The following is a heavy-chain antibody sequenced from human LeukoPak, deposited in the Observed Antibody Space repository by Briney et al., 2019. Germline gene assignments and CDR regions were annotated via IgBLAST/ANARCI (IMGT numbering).Heavy chain of an antibody. CDR1: GGSISSYY. CDR3: ARHGPELTGTSPFDY. CDR2: IYYSGST. D-gene: IGHD1-7*01. Sequence: SETLSLTCTVSGGSISSYYWSWIRQPPGKGLEWIGYIYYSGSTNYNPSLKSRVTISVDTSKNQFSLKLSSVTAADTAVYYCARHGPELTGTSPFDYWGQGTLVTVS. V-gene: IGHV4-59*08. J-gene: IGHJ4*02.